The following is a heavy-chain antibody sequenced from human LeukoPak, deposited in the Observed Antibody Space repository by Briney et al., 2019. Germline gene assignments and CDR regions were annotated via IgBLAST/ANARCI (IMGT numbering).Heavy chain of an antibody. Sequence: GGSLRLSCAASGFTVSSNYMSWVRQAPGRGLEWVSVIYSGGSTYYADSVKGRFTISRHNSKNTLYLQMNSLRAEDTAVYYCARVTSSGVDYWGQGTLVTVSS. CDR2: IYSGGST. CDR3: ARVTSSGVDY. V-gene: IGHV3-53*04. CDR1: GFTVSSNY. D-gene: IGHD3-22*01. J-gene: IGHJ4*02.